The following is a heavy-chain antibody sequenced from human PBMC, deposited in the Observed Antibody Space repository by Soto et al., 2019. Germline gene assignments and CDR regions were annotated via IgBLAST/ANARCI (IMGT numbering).Heavy chain of an antibody. CDR1: GFTFSSYA. CDR3: ARESPTPPRVFDY. J-gene: IGHJ4*02. Sequence: GGSLRLSCAASGFTFSSYAMHWVRQAPGKGLEWVAVISYDGSNKYYADSVKGRFTISRDNSKNTLYLQMNSLRAEDTAVYYCARESPTPPRVFDYWGQGTLVTVSS. V-gene: IGHV3-30-3*01. CDR2: ISYDGSNK.